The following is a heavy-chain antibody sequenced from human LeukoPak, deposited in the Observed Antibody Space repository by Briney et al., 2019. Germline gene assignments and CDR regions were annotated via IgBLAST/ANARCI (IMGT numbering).Heavy chain of an antibody. Sequence: GASVKVSCKVSGYTLSELSMHWVRQAPGKGLEWMGGFDPEDGETIYAQKFQGRVTMTEDTSTDTAYMELSSLRPEDTAVYYCATKIPYYDILTGYYMSAFDIWGQGTMVTVSS. V-gene: IGHV1-24*01. CDR1: GYTLSELS. D-gene: IGHD3-9*01. J-gene: IGHJ3*02. CDR3: ATKIPYYDILTGYYMSAFDI. CDR2: FDPEDGET.